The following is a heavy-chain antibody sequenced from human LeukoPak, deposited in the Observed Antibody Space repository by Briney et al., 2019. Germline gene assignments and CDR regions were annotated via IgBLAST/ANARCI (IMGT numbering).Heavy chain of an antibody. D-gene: IGHD3-16*01. CDR3: ARDLVPETEMLTGFDP. CDR2: ITPNSGGT. J-gene: IGHJ5*02. CDR1: GYTFIGYY. Sequence: GASVKVSCKASGYTFIGYYMHWVRQAPGQGLEWMGWITPNSGGTNYAQKFQGRVTMTRDTSISTAYVELSRLRSDDTAVYYCARDLVPETEMLTGFDPWGQGTLVTVSS. V-gene: IGHV1-2*02.